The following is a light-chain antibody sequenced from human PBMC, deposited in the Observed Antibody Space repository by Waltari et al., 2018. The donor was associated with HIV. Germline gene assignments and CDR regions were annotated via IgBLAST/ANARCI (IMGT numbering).Light chain of an antibody. V-gene: IGLV2-11*01. CDR3: CSYAGSQTTV. CDR1: SSAVGGYTF. Sequence: QSALTQPRSVSGSPGQSVTISCTGTSSAVGGYTFVSWYQHHPGKAPKVVIYDVSKRPAGVPERFSGSKSGNTASLTISGLLADDEADYFCCSYAGSQTTVFGGGTKLTVL. J-gene: IGLJ2*01. CDR2: DVS.